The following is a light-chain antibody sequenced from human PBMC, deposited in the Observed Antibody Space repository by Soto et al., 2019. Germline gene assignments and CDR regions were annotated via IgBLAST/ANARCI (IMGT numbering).Light chain of an antibody. Sequence: EIMMTQSPATLSVSPGERATLSCRASQSVSNNVAWYQQKPGQAPRLLIYYASTRATGIPARFSGSGSGTEFPLTISSLQSEDFALYYCQQYNNWPPITIGQGTRLEIK. CDR1: QSVSNN. J-gene: IGKJ5*01. CDR3: QQYNNWPPIT. V-gene: IGKV3-15*01. CDR2: YAS.